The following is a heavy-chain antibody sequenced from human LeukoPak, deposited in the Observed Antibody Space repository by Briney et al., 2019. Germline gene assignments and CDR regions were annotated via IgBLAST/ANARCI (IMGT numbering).Heavy chain of an antibody. CDR1: GGSNSSSSYY. CDR3: ARLTLSGVSADY. D-gene: IGHD2/OR15-2a*01. V-gene: IGHV4-39*01. CDR2: IYYSGST. J-gene: IGHJ4*02. Sequence: SETLSLTCTVSGGSNSSSSYYWGWIRQPPGKGLEWIGSIYYSGSTYYNPSLKSRVTISVDTSKNQFSLKLSSVAAADTAVYYCARLTLSGVSADYWGQGTLVTVSS.